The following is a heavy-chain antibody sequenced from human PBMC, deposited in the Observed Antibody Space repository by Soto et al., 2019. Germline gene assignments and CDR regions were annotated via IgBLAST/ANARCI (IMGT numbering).Heavy chain of an antibody. D-gene: IGHD3-10*01. CDR1: GGSISSYY. CDR3: ARESYYYGSGSPKNRLDP. Sequence: SETLSLTCTVSGGSISSYYWSCIRQPAGKGLEWIGRIYTSGSTNYNPSLKSRVTMSVDTSKNQFSLKLSSVTAADTAVYHCARESYYYGSGSPKNRLDPWGQGTLVTVSS. V-gene: IGHV4-4*07. J-gene: IGHJ5*02. CDR2: IYTSGST.